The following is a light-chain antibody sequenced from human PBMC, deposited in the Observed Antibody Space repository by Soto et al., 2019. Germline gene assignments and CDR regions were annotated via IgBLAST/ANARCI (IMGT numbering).Light chain of an antibody. J-gene: IGKJ2*01. V-gene: IGKV1-8*01. CDR1: QGISSY. CDR3: QQTYSNSLYT. CDR2: AAS. Sequence: AIRMTQSPSSLSASTGDRVTITCRASQGISSYLAWYQQKPGKAPKLLIYAASTLQSGVPSRFSGSGSGTDFTLTISCLQSEDFATYYCQQTYSNSLYTFGQGTTLDIK.